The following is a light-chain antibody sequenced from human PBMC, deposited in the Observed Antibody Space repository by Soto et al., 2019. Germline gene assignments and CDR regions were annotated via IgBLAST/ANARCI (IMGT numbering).Light chain of an antibody. CDR1: SSNIGSNT. V-gene: IGLV1-44*01. Sequence: QSVLTQPPSASGTPGQRVTISCSGSSSNIGSNTVNWYQQLPGTAPKLLIYSNNQRPSGVPDRFSGSKSGTSASLAISGLQSEDEADYYCAAWDDSLNACVFGTGTKVTVL. CDR3: AAWDDSLNACV. J-gene: IGLJ1*01. CDR2: SNN.